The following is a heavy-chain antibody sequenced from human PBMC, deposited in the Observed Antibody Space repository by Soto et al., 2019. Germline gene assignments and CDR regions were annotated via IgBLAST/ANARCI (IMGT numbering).Heavy chain of an antibody. V-gene: IGHV4-31*03. CDR2: IYYSGST. CDR1: GGSISSSGSY. CDR3: ARSMTTVTTHFDY. J-gene: IGHJ4*02. Sequence: PSETLSLTCTVSGGSISSSGSYWTWIRQHPGKGLEWIGYIYYSGSTSYNPSLKSRVTISIDTSKNQFSLKLSSVAAADTAIYYWARSMTTVTTHFDYWGQGSLVTVSS. D-gene: IGHD4-17*01.